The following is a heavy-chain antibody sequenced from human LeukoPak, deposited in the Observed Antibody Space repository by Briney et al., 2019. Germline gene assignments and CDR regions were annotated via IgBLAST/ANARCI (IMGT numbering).Heavy chain of an antibody. CDR1: GFTFDDYA. CDR3: AKDFYYDSSGSPFDY. Sequence: TGGSLRLSCAASGFTFDDYAMHWVRQAPGKGLEWVSGISWNSGSIGYADSVKGRFTISRDNAKNSLYLQMNSLRAEDTALYYCAKDFYYDSSGSPFDYWGQGTLVTVSS. CDR2: ISWNSGSI. V-gene: IGHV3-9*01. D-gene: IGHD3-22*01. J-gene: IGHJ4*02.